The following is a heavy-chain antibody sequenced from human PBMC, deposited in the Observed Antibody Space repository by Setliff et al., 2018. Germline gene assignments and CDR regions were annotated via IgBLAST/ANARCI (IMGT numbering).Heavy chain of an antibody. CDR1: GYSFSTYA. J-gene: IGHJ6*02. V-gene: IGHV1-3*01. CDR2: INGGNGNT. CDR3: ARGRERDYNFWSGYYTYYYYGMDV. D-gene: IGHD3-3*01. Sequence: ASVKVSCKASGYSFSTYAMHWVRQAPGQRLEWMGWINGGNGNTKYSQKFQGRITITRDTSASTAYMELSSLRSEDTAVYYCARGRERDYNFWSGYYTYYYYGMDVWGQGTTVTVSS.